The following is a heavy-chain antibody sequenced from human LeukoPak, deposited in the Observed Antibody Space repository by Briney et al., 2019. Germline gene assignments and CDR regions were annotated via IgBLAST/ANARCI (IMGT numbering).Heavy chain of an antibody. CDR2: IYYSGST. CDR3: ARVYCSSTSCWRGYYYYMDV. V-gene: IGHV4-59*01. J-gene: IGHJ6*03. D-gene: IGHD2-2*01. Sequence: PSETLSLTXAVSGGSISSYYWSWIRQPPGKGLEWIGYIYYSGSTNYNPSLKSRVTISVDTSKNQFSLKLSSVTAADTAVYYCARVYCSSTSCWRGYYYYMDVWGKGTTVTVSS. CDR1: GGSISSYY.